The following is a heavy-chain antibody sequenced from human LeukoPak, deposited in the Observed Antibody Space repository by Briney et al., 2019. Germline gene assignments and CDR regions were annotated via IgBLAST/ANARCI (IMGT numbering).Heavy chain of an antibody. J-gene: IGHJ6*03. CDR1: GYTFTSYD. CDR3: AISSTSGGYYYYYYMDV. CDR2: MNPNSGNT. Sequence: ASVKVSFKASGYTFTSYDINWVRQAAGQGLEWMGWMNPNSGNTGYAQKFQGRVTITRNTSISTAYMELSSMRSEDTDVYYCAISSTSGGYYYYYYMDVWGKGTTVTVSS. D-gene: IGHD2-2*01. V-gene: IGHV1-8*03.